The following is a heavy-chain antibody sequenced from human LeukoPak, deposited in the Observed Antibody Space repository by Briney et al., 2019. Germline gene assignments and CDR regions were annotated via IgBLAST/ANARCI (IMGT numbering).Heavy chain of an antibody. CDR2: IKSKTEGGTT. J-gene: IGHJ6*02. CDR1: GFTFTSAW. Sequence: PGGSLRLSCAASGFTFTSAWMTWVRQAPGKGLEWVGRIKSKTEGGTTDYAAPVKGRFTISRDDSKNMVYLQMNSLKTEGTAVYYCTTGGRRSTSQYYYGMDVWGQGTTVTVSS. V-gene: IGHV3-15*01. D-gene: IGHD2-2*01. CDR3: TTGGRRSTSQYYYGMDV.